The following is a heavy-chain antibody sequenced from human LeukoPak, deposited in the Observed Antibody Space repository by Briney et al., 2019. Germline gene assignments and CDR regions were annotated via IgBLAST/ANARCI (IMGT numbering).Heavy chain of an antibody. V-gene: IGHV4-59*08. CDR3: ARHTVDTAIKVPYYFDY. Sequence: SETLSLTCTASGGSISSYYWSWIRQPPGKGLEWIGYIYYSGSTNYNPSLKSRVTISVDTSKNQFSLKLSSVTAADTAVYYCARHTVDTAIKVPYYFDYWGQGTLVTVSS. J-gene: IGHJ4*02. CDR1: GGSISSYY. CDR2: IYYSGST. D-gene: IGHD5-18*01.